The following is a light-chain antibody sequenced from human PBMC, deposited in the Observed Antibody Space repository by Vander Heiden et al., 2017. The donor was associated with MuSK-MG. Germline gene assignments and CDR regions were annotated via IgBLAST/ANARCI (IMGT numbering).Light chain of an antibody. J-gene: IGKJ5*01. Sequence: DVQMTQSPSSLSASVGDRVTITCRASQAISNALSWYQEKPGVAPKLLLYAASKLKSGVPSRFSGSGSGTEYTLTISGLQPEDFATYYCNQEYTTPQGFGQGTRLEIK. CDR3: NQEYTTPQG. CDR1: QAISNA. V-gene: IGKV1-NL1*01. CDR2: AAS.